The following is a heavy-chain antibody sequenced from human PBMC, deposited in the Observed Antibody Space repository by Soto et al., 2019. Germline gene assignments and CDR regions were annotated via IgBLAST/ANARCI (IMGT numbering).Heavy chain of an antibody. CDR3: ARYGDYTWFAP. CDR1: GGSISSYY. J-gene: IGHJ5*02. V-gene: IGHV4-59*01. CDR2: IYYSGST. Sequence: QVQLQESGPGLVKPSETLSLTCTFSGGSISSYYWSWIRQHPGKGLEWLGYIYYSGSTNYTPSLKSRVTLSVDTSKNQFSLKLSSVTAADPAVYYCARYGDYTWFAPWCQGTMVTVSS. D-gene: IGHD4-17*01.